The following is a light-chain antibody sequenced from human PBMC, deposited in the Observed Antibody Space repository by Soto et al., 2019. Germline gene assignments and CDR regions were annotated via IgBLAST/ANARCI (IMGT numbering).Light chain of an antibody. Sequence: NFMLTQPHSVSASPGKTVTISCTRSSGNIASDYVQWYQQRPGSSPTTVIYESKQRPSGVPDRFSGSIDSSSNSASLTISGLKTEDEADYYCQSYDADSVVFGGGTKVTVL. J-gene: IGLJ2*01. CDR2: ESK. V-gene: IGLV6-57*01. CDR3: QSYDADSVV. CDR1: SGNIASDY.